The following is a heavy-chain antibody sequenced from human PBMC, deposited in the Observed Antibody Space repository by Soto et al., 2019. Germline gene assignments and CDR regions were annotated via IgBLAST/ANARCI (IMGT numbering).Heavy chain of an antibody. J-gene: IGHJ6*03. CDR1: GYSFTSYW. CDR2: IYPGDSDT. Sequence: GESLKISCKGSGYSFTSYWIGWVRQMPGKGLEWMGIIYPGDSDTRYSPSFQGQVTISADKSISTAYLQWSSLKASDTAMYYCARCRGVINYYYYMDVWGKGTTVTVSS. D-gene: IGHD3-10*01. V-gene: IGHV5-51*01. CDR3: ARCRGVINYYYYMDV.